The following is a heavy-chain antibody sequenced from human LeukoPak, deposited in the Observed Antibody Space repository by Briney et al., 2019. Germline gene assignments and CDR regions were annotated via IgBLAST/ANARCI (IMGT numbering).Heavy chain of an antibody. J-gene: IGHJ3*02. CDR2: IGTAGDT. CDR3: ARMYYYDSSANTGAFDI. Sequence: GGSLRLSCAASGFTFSSYDMHWVRQATGKGLEWVSAIGTAGDTYYPGSVKGRFTISRENAKNSLYLQMNSLRAGDTAVYYCARMYYYDSSANTGAFDIWGQGTMVTVSS. V-gene: IGHV3-13*01. CDR1: GFTFSSYD. D-gene: IGHD3-22*01.